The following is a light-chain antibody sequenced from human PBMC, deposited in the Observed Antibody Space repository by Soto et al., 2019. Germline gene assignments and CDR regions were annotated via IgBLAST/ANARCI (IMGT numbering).Light chain of an antibody. Sequence: EIVLTQSPGTLSLSPGKRATLSCRASPSVSSTYLAWYQQKPGQAPNLLIYGASSRATGIPDRFSGSGSGTDFTLTISRLEPEDFAVYYCQQYGSSPPITFGQGTRLEIK. CDR3: QQYGSSPPIT. V-gene: IGKV3-20*01. CDR1: PSVSSTY. CDR2: GAS. J-gene: IGKJ5*01.